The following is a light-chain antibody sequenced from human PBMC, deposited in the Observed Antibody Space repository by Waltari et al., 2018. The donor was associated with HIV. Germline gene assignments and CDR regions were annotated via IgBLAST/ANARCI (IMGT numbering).Light chain of an antibody. CDR1: SSNIGNDA. V-gene: IGLV1-44*01. Sequence: QSVLTQPPSASGTPGQTVTISCSGSSSNIGNDAVNWYQQLPGTAPKLLIYSNNQRPPGVPDRCAGSKSCTSASLAISGLQSEDQADYYCGTWDDSLNGWEVFGGGTKLTVL. CDR3: GTWDDSLNGWEV. CDR2: SNN. J-gene: IGLJ2*01.